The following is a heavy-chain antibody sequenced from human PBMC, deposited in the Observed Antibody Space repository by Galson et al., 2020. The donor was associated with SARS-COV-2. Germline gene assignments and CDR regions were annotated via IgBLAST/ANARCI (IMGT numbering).Heavy chain of an antibody. Sequence: GGSLRLSCAASGFTFSSYAMHWVRQAPGKGLEWVAVISYDGSNKYYADSVKGRFTISRDNSKNTLYPQMNSLRAEDTAVYYCAREEESAVAGTGGFDYWGQGTLVTVSS. D-gene: IGHD6-19*01. V-gene: IGHV3-30*04. CDR1: GFTFSSYA. J-gene: IGHJ4*02. CDR2: ISYDGSNK. CDR3: AREEESAVAGTGGFDY.